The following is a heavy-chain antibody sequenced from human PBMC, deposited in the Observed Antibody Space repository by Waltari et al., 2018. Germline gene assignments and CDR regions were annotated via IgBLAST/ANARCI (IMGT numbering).Heavy chain of an antibody. Sequence: QLRLQESGPGLVKPSGTLSLTCTVSGGSISSGGYYWGWVRQSPGKGMEWIGSIYYSGSTHYNPTLESRVTISGDTSKNQFSLKVSSVTAADTAVYYCARHWKRSGYRFDPWGQGTLVTVSS. CDR2: IYYSGST. J-gene: IGHJ5*02. CDR1: GGSISSGGYY. V-gene: IGHV4-39*01. D-gene: IGHD5-12*01. CDR3: ARHWKRSGYRFDP.